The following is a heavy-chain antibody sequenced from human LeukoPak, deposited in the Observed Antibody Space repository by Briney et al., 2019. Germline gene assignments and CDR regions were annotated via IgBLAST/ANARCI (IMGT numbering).Heavy chain of an antibody. CDR3: ARDYDFWSEDPPRFDY. D-gene: IGHD3-3*01. CDR2: INSDGSST. Sequence: GGSLRLSCAASGFTFSSYWIHWVRQAPGKGLVWVSRINSDGSSTTYADSVKGRFTISRDNAKNSLYLQMNSLRAEDTAVYYCARDYDFWSEDPPRFDYWGQGTLVTVSS. V-gene: IGHV3-74*01. J-gene: IGHJ4*02. CDR1: GFTFSSYW.